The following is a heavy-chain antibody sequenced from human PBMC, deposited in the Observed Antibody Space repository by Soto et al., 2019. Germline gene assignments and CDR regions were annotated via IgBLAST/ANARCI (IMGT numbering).Heavy chain of an antibody. D-gene: IGHD2-21*01. V-gene: IGHV1-46*03. CDR2: INPSGGST. CDR3: ARGGLCLDCGGDCPTPPWFDY. Sequence: GASVKVSCKASGYTFTSYYMHWVRQAPGQGLEWMGIINPSGGSTSYAQKFQGRVTMTRDTSTSTVYMELSSLRSEDTAVYYCARGGLCLDCGGDCPTPPWFDYWGQGTLVTVSS. CDR1: GYTFTSYY. J-gene: IGHJ4*02.